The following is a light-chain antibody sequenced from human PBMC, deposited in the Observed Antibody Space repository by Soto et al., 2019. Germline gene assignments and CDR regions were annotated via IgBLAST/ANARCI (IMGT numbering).Light chain of an antibody. J-gene: IGKJ1*01. Sequence: EIVMTQSPATLSVSPGERATLSCRASQSVSSNLAWYQQKPGQAPRLLIYGASTRATGIPARFSGSGSGTEFTLTSSSLQSDDVEVYYCQQYNTSPRTFGQGTKVEIK. CDR1: QSVSSN. CDR3: QQYNTSPRT. CDR2: GAS. V-gene: IGKV3-15*01.